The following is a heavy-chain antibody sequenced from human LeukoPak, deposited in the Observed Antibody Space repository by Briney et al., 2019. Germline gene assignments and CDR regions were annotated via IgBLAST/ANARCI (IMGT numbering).Heavy chain of an antibody. D-gene: IGHD3-22*01. CDR1: GYTFTSYG. Sequence: ASVKVSCKASGYTFTSYGISWVRQAPGQGLEWMGWISAYNGNTNYAQKLQGRVTMTTDTSTSTAYMELRSLRSDDTAVYYCARATHYYDSSGYQFDYWGQGTLVTVSS. J-gene: IGHJ4*02. CDR3: ARATHYYDSSGYQFDY. CDR2: ISAYNGNT. V-gene: IGHV1-18*01.